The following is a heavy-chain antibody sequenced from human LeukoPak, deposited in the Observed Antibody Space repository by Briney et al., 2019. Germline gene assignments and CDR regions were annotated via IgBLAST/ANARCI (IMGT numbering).Heavy chain of an antibody. CDR3: ARELYDYAYYYYYMDV. CDR2: IYTSGST. J-gene: IGHJ6*03. D-gene: IGHD4-17*01. V-gene: IGHV4-61*02. Sequence: SQTLSLTCTVSDGSISSGSYYWSWIRQPAGKGLEWIGRIYTSGSTNYNPSFKSRVTISVDTSKNQFSLKLSSVTAADTAVYYCARELYDYAYYYYYMDVWGKGTTVTVSS. CDR1: DGSISSGSYY.